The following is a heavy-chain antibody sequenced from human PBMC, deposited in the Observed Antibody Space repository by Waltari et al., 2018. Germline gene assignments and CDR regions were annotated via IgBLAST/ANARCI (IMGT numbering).Heavy chain of an antibody. V-gene: IGHV4-59*01. CDR3: ARVNPWNPDYYGSGSYYSHYYFDY. Sequence: QVQLQESGPGLVKPSETLSLTCTVSGGSISSYYWSWIRQPPGTGLEGIGYIYYSGSTNYNPSLKSRVTISVDTSKNQFSLKLSSVTAADTAVYYCARVNPWNPDYYGSGSYYSHYYFDYWGQGTLVTVSS. CDR1: GGSISSYY. D-gene: IGHD3-10*01. J-gene: IGHJ4*02. CDR2: IYYSGST.